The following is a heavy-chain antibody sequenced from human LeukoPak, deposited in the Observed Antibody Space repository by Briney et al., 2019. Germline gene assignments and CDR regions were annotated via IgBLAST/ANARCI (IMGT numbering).Heavy chain of an antibody. CDR3: ARGMAGDFYYYYYYMDV. CDR1: GGSFSGYY. J-gene: IGHJ6*03. CDR2: INHSGST. Sequence: PSETLSLTCAVYGGSFSGYYWSWICQPPGKGLEWIGEINHSGSTNYNPSLKSRVTISVDTSKNQFSLKLSSVTAADTAVYYCARGMAGDFYYYYYYMDVWGKGTTVTVSS. D-gene: IGHD6-19*01. V-gene: IGHV4-34*01.